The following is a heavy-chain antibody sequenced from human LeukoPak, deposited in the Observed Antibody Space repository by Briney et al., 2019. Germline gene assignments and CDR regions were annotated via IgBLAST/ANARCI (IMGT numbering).Heavy chain of an antibody. CDR2: IYTSGST. Sequence: SETLSLTCTVSGGSISSYYWSWIRQPAGKGLEWIGRIYTSGSTNYNPSLKSRVTMSVDTSKNQFSLKLSSVTAADTAVYYCARQAIAAGPYYYCYMDVWGKGTTVTVSS. V-gene: IGHV4-4*07. CDR3: ARQAIAAGPYYYCYMDV. CDR1: GGSISSYY. J-gene: IGHJ6*03. D-gene: IGHD6-25*01.